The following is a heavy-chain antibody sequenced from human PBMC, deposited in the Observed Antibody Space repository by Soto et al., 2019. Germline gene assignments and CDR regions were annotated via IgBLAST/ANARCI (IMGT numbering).Heavy chain of an antibody. J-gene: IGHJ3*01. CDR2: ISWNSGII. CDR3: TKDIEWGGSHFDQAFDV. Sequence: EMQLVESGGGLVQPGRSLRLSCAASGFTFDDYAMHWVRQPPGKGLEWVAGISWNSGIIEYADSVKGRFTISRDSAKNSLFLQIHRLKPEDTAVSYCTKDIEWGGSHFDQAFDVWGQGTMVSVSS. D-gene: IGHD1-26*01. CDR1: GFTFDDYA. V-gene: IGHV3-9*01.